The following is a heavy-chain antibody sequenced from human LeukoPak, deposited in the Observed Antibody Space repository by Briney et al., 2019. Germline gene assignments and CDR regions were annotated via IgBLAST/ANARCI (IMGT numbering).Heavy chain of an antibody. D-gene: IGHD3-3*01. V-gene: IGHV4-61*01. CDR2: IYYSGST. J-gene: IGHJ4*02. CDR1: GGSVSSGSYY. CDR3: ARAQGRGYYDFWSGYSRGLSFDY. Sequence: SETLSLTCIVSGGSVSSGSYYWSWIRQPPGKGLEWIGYIYYSGSTNYNPSLKSRVTISVDRSKNQFSLKLSSVTAADTAVYYCARAQGRGYYDFWSGYSRGLSFDYWGQGTLVTVSS.